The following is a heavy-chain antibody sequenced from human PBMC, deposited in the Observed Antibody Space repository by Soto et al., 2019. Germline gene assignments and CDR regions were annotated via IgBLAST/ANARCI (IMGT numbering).Heavy chain of an antibody. V-gene: IGHV3-33*01. CDR3: ARGSCYSSSWYIYYFDF. D-gene: IGHD6-13*01. J-gene: IGHJ4*02. CDR1: GFTFSSHG. CDR2: IRYDGSNK. Sequence: PGGSLRLSCGASGFTFSSHGMHWVRQAPGKGLEWVAVIRYDGSNKYYADSVKGRFTISRDNSKNTLYLQMNSLRAEDTAVYYCARGSCYSSSWYIYYFDFWGQGTQVTVSS.